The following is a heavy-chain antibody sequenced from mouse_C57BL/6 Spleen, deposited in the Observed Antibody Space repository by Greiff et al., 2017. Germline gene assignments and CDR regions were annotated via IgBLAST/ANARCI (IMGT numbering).Heavy chain of an antibody. CDR2: INPSSGYT. CDR1: GYTFTRYT. CDR3: ARLGGTHFDY. D-gene: IGHD4-1*01. J-gene: IGHJ2*01. Sequence: VQLQQSGAELARPGASVKMSCKASGYTFTRYTMHWVKQRPGQGLEWIGYINPSSGYTKYNQKFKDKATLTADKSSSTAYMQLSSLTSEDSAVYYCARLGGTHFDYWGQGTTLTVSS. V-gene: IGHV1-4*01.